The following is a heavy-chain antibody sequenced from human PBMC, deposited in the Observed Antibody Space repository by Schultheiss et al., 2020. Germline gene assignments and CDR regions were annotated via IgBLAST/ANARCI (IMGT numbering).Heavy chain of an antibody. CDR2: INHSGST. CDR1: GGSFSGYY. D-gene: IGHD2-21*02. CDR3: ARFGFVVVTAMGPGMDV. Sequence: SATLSLTCAVYGGSFSGYYWSWIRQPPGKGLEWIGEINHSGSTNYNPSLKSRVTISVDTSKNQISLRMNSVTAADTAVYYCARFGFVVVTAMGPGMDVWGQGTTVTVSS. J-gene: IGHJ6*02. V-gene: IGHV4-34*01.